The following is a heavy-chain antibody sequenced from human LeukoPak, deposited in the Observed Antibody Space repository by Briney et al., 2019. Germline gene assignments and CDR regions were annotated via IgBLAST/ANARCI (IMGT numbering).Heavy chain of an antibody. D-gene: IGHD3-3*01. CDR2: ISAYNGNT. Sequence: ASVKVSCKASGYTFTSYGISWVRQAPGQGLEWMGWISAYNGNTNYAQKLQGRVTMTTDTSTSTAYMELRSLRSDDTAVYYCARDHFLADFWSGYSFKDAFDIWGQGTLVTVSS. V-gene: IGHV1-18*01. CDR3: ARDHFLADFWSGYSFKDAFDI. J-gene: IGHJ4*02. CDR1: GYTFTSYG.